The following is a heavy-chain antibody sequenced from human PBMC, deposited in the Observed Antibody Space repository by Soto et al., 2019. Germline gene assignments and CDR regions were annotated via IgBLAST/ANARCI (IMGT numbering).Heavy chain of an antibody. V-gene: IGHV4-4*02. CDR1: GGSISSSNW. CDR3: ARVTDPYGDYPLDY. J-gene: IGHJ4*02. D-gene: IGHD4-17*01. CDR2: IYHSGST. Sequence: SETLSLTCAVSGGSISSSNWWSWVRQPPGKGLEWIGEIYHSGSTNYNPSLKSRVTISVDKSKNQFSLKLSSVTAADTAVYYCARVTDPYGDYPLDYWGQGTLVTVSS.